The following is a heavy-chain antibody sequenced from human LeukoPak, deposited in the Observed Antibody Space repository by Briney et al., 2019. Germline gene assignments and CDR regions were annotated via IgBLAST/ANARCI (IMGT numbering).Heavy chain of an antibody. CDR3: AGSVTSRVVLDY. CDR1: GGSISSGGYY. Sequence: SQTLSLTCTVSGGSISSGGYYWSWIRQHPGKGLEWIGYIYYSWSTYYNPSLKSRVAISVDTSKNQFSLKLSSVTAADTAIYYCAGSVTSRVVLDYWGQGTLVTVSS. D-gene: IGHD3-10*01. J-gene: IGHJ4*02. CDR2: IYYSWST. V-gene: IGHV4-31*03.